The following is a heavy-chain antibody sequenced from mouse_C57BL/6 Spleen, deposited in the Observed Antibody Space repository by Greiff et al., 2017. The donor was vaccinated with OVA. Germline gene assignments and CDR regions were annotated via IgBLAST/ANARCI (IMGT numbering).Heavy chain of an antibody. V-gene: IGHV5-6*01. CDR1: GFTFSSYG. CDR3: ATYYDYDVGAMDY. Sequence: EVMLVESGGDLVKPGGSLKLSCAASGFTFSSYGMSWVRQTPDKRLEWVATISSGGSYTYYPDSVKGRFPISRDNAKNTLYLQMSSLKSEDTAMYYCATYYDYDVGAMDYWGQGTSVTVSS. CDR2: ISSGGSYT. D-gene: IGHD2-4*01. J-gene: IGHJ4*01.